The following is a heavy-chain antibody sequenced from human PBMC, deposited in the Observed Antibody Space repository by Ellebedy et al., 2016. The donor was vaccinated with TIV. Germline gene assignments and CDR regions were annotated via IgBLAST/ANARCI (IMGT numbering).Heavy chain of an antibody. CDR3: ARGVSYTAMVPDY. CDR1: GGSVSSGSYY. Sequence: SETLSLTCTVSGGSVSSGSYYWSWIRQPPGKGLEWIGYIYYSGSTNYNPSLKSRVTMSLDASKRQFSLRLSSVTAADTAVYYCARGVSYTAMVPDYWGQGTLVTVTS. J-gene: IGHJ4*02. D-gene: IGHD5-18*01. CDR2: IYYSGST. V-gene: IGHV4-61*01.